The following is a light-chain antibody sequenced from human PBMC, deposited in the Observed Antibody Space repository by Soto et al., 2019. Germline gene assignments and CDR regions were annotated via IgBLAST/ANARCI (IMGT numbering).Light chain of an antibody. Sequence: QSALTQPPSASGSLGQSLTISCTGTSSDIGAYIYVSWYQQHPGKAPKNIISEVSRRPSGVPERFSGSKSGNTASLTVSGLQAADEGHYYCSSYAGSNIFVFGTGTKVTVL. V-gene: IGLV2-8*01. CDR3: SSYAGSNIFV. J-gene: IGLJ1*01. CDR1: SSDIGAYIY. CDR2: EVS.